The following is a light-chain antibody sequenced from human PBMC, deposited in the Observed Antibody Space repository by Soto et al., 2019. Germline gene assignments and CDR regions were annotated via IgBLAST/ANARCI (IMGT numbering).Light chain of an antibody. J-gene: IGLJ2*01. CDR2: EVS. V-gene: IGLV2-14*01. CDR1: SSDVGGYNY. CDR3: SSYTSSSTRV. Sequence: QSVLTQPASVSGSPGQSITISCTGTSSDVGGYNYVSWYQQHPGKAPKLIIYEVSNRPSGISNRFSGSKSGNMASLTISGLQAEDEADYYCSSYTSSSTRVFGGGTKLTVL.